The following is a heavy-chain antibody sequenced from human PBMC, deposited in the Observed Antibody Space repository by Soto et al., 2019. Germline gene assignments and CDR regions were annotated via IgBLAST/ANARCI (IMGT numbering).Heavy chain of an antibody. D-gene: IGHD3-16*01. CDR2: IYPGDSDT. Sequence: PGESLKISCKGSGYSFTSYWIGWVRQMPGKGLEWMGIIYPGDSDTRYSPSFQGQVTISADKSISTAYLQWSSLKASDTAVYYCARHNGPLYVGYYYDMDVWGQGTTVTVSS. V-gene: IGHV5-51*01. CDR3: ARHNGPLYVGYYYDMDV. CDR1: GYSFTSYW. J-gene: IGHJ6*02.